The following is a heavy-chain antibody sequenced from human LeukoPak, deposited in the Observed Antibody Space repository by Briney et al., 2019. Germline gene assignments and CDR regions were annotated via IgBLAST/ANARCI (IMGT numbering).Heavy chain of an antibody. CDR1: GGSFSGYY. CDR3: ARELRNPRRGFAYFDY. D-gene: IGHD1-14*01. J-gene: IGHJ4*02. Sequence: SETLSLTCAVYGGSFSGYYWNWIRQPPGKGLEWIGEINHSGSTNYNPPLKSRVTISVDTSKNRFSLKLSSVTAADTAVYYCARELRNPRRGFAYFDYWGQGTLVTVSS. V-gene: IGHV4-34*01. CDR2: INHSGST.